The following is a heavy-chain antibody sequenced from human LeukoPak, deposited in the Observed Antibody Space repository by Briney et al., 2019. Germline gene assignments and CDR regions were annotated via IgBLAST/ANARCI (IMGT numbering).Heavy chain of an antibody. D-gene: IGHD6-19*01. CDR3: AKEGRIAVAGIDY. J-gene: IGHJ4*02. CDR1: GFTFDDYA. Sequence: PGGSLRLSCAASGFTFDDYAMHWVRQAPGKGLEWVSGISWNSGSIGYADSVKGRFTISRDNAKNSLYLQMNSLRAEDTALYYCAKEGRIAVAGIDYWGQGTLVTVSS. CDR2: ISWNSGSI. V-gene: IGHV3-9*01.